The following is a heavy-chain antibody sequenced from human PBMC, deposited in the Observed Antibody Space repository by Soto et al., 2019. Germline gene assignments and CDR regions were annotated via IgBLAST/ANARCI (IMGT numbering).Heavy chain of an antibody. Sequence: GASVKVSCKASGGTFSSYWISWVRQMPGKGLEWMGRIDPSDSYTNYSPSFQGHVTISADKSISTAYLQWSSLKASDTAMYYCARLRVDSSGYSILDVWGQGTTVTVSS. D-gene: IGHD3-22*01. J-gene: IGHJ6*02. CDR1: GGTFSSYW. CDR2: IDPSDSYT. CDR3: ARLRVDSSGYSILDV. V-gene: IGHV5-10-1*01.